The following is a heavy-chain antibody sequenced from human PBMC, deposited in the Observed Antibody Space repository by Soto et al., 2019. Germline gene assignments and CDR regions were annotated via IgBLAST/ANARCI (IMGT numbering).Heavy chain of an antibody. V-gene: IGHV3-64*01. CDR1: GFTFSNYA. CDR3: ASSRDGYSFDY. J-gene: IGHJ4*02. D-gene: IGHD4-4*01. Sequence: EVQLVESGGGLVQPGGSLRLSCAASGFTFSNYAMHWVRQAPGKGLEYVSTISSNGGSTYYASSVKGRFTISRDNSNNTLYLQMGSLRAEDMAVYYCASSRDGYSFDYWGQGTLVTVSS. CDR2: ISSNGGST.